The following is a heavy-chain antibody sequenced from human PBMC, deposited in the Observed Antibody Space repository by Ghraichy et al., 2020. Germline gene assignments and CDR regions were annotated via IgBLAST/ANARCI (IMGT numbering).Heavy chain of an antibody. CDR1: GFTFSSYS. J-gene: IGHJ4*02. V-gene: IGHV3-21*01. CDR2: ISSSSSYI. D-gene: IGHD3-22*01. Sequence: GGSLRLSCAASGFTFSSYSMNWVRQAPGKGLEWVSSISSSSSYIYYADSVKGRFTISRDNAKNSLYLQMNSLRAEDTAVYYCARDPNYYDSSGSIKVGDYWGQGTLVTVSS. CDR3: ARDPNYYDSSGSIKVGDY.